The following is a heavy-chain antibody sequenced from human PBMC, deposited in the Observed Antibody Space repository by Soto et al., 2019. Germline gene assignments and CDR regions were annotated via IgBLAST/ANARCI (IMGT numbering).Heavy chain of an antibody. CDR3: AKDVISGDGFWLMDH. CDR1: GFTFSSYA. J-gene: IGHJ4*02. V-gene: IGHV3-23*01. CDR2: ISGSGGST. D-gene: IGHD2-21*02. Sequence: GGSLRLSCAASGFTFSSYAMSWVRQAPGKGLERVSAISGSGGSTYYADSVKGRFTISRDNSKNTLYLQMNSLRAEDTAVYYCAKDVISGDGFWLMDHWGQGTLVTVS.